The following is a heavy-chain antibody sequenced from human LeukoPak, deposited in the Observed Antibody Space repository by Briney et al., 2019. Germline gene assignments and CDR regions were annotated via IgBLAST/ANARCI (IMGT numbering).Heavy chain of an antibody. CDR3: ARNLNSPIAVAGSDY. J-gene: IGHJ4*02. Sequence: PGGSLRLSCAASGFTFTSYSMNWVRQAPGKGLERVSSISSSSSYIYYADSVKGRFTIPRDNAKNSLYLQMNSLTAEDTAVYYCARNLNSPIAVAGSDYWGQGTLVTVSS. V-gene: IGHV3-21*01. CDR2: ISSSSSYI. D-gene: IGHD6-19*01. CDR1: GFTFTSYS.